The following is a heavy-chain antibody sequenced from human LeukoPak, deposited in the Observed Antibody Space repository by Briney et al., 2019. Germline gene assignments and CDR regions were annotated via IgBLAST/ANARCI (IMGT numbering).Heavy chain of an antibody. CDR2: IYYSGST. CDR1: GGSISSYY. CDR3: AREGGYSYGDV. D-gene: IGHD5-18*01. Sequence: SETLSLTCTVSGGSISSYYWSWIRQPPGKGLEWLGYIYYSGSTNYNPSLKSRVTISVDTSKNQFSLKLSSVTAADTAVYYCAREGGYSYGDVWGQGTTVTVFS. V-gene: IGHV4-59*01. J-gene: IGHJ6*02.